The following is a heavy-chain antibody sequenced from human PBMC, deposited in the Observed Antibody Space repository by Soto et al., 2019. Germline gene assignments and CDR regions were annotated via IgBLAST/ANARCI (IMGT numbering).Heavy chain of an antibody. J-gene: IGHJ4*02. V-gene: IGHV1-8*01. CDR2: MNPNSGHT. CDR3: ARTTRSGYSGAWSPFDY. D-gene: IGHD6-19*01. Sequence: QVQLVQSGAEVKKPGASVKVSCKASGYPFTSYDFNWVRQATGQGLEWMGWMNPNSGHTGYAEKFLGRVTMTSNTSITTAYMELSSLRSDDTAVYYCARTTRSGYSGAWSPFDYWGQGTLVTVSS. CDR1: GYPFTSYD.